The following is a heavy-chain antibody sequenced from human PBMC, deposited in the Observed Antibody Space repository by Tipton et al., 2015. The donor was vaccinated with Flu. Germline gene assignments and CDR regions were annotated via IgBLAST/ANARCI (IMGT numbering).Heavy chain of an antibody. CDR1: GGSISSYY. Sequence: GLVKPSETLSLTCTVSGGSISSYYWSWIRQPPGKGLEWIGYIYYSGSTNYNPSLKSRVTISVDTSKNQFPLKLSSVTAADTAVYYCARRDSGYDPEGYWGQGTLVTVSS. D-gene: IGHD5-12*01. J-gene: IGHJ4*02. CDR3: ARRDSGYDPEGY. CDR2: IYYSGST. V-gene: IGHV4-59*01.